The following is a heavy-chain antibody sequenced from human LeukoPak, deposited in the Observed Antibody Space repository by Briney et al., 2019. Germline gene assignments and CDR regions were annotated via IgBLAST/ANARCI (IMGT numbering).Heavy chain of an antibody. Sequence: SETLSLTCTVSGGSISSYYWSWIRQPPGKGLEWIGYIFYSGSTNYNPSLKSRVTISVDTSKNQFSLKLSSATAADTAFYYCARGRPIAYWGQGTLVTVSS. V-gene: IGHV4-59*01. CDR2: IFYSGST. J-gene: IGHJ4*02. CDR1: GGSISSYY. CDR3: ARGRPIAY.